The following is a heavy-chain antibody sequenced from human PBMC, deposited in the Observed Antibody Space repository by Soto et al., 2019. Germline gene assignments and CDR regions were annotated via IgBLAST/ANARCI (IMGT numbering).Heavy chain of an antibody. D-gene: IGHD2-21*01. CDR3: ARCKQKVIHCAMDV. CDR1: GFTFSAYG. V-gene: IGHV3-33*01. Sequence: QVHLVESGGGAVQAGRSLRVSCATSGFTFSAYGMHWVRQAPGKGLEWVAFINYDGSSKFYGDSVKGRFTVPRDNSKNTLFLQLNSLRGEDTATYYCARCKQKVIHCAMDVWGQGATVTVTS. J-gene: IGHJ6*02. CDR2: INYDGSSK.